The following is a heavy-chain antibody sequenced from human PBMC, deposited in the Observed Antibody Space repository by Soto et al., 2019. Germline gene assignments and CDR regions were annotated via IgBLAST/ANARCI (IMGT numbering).Heavy chain of an antibody. CDR3: AREISGSSSPLDY. CDR2: IWYDGSNK. V-gene: IGHV3-33*01. CDR1: GFTFSSYG. Sequence: PGGSLRLSCAASGFTFSSYGMHWVRQAPGKGLEWVAVIWYDGSNKYYADSVKGRFTISRDNSKNTLYLQMNSLRAEDTAVYYCAREISGSSSPLDYWGQGTLVTVSS. D-gene: IGHD6-6*01. J-gene: IGHJ4*02.